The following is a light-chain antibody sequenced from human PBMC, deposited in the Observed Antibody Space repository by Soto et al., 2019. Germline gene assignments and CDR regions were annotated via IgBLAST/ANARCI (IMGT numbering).Light chain of an antibody. CDR3: QQYCSSPIT. J-gene: IGKJ5*01. CDR2: GIS. CDR1: QSVTSSD. Sequence: EIVLTQSPGTLYLSLGESATLSCRASQSVTSSDLAWYQRKPGQAPRLLIYGISPRATGIPDKFSGSGSGTDFTLTVSRLEHEDVAVYYCQQYCSSPITCGQGKRLEIK. V-gene: IGKV3-20*01.